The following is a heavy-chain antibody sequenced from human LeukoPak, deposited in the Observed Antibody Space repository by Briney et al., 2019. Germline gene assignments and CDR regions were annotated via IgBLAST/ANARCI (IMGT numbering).Heavy chain of an antibody. V-gene: IGHV1-69*01. CDR3: ARGKGDPAGPFDY. CDR1: GGTFSSYA. D-gene: IGHD2-2*01. CDR2: IIPIFGTA. J-gene: IGHJ4*02. Sequence: SVKVSCKASGGTFSSYAISWVRQAPGQGLKWMGGIIPIFGTANYAQKFQGRVTITADESTSTAYMELSSLRSEDTAVYYCARGKGDPAGPFDYWGQGTLVTVSS.